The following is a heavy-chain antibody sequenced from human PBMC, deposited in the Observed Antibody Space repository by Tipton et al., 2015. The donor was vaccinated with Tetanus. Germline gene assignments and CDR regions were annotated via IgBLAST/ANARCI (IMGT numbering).Heavy chain of an antibody. Sequence: LRLSCTVSGGSISSADYYWSWIRQPPGKGLEWIGYVSDSGSTYSNPSLRSRIIISVDASKNQFSLILSSVTAADTAVYYCARRSYCSSSRCFDAFDLWGQGTMVTVSS. V-gene: IGHV4-30-4*01. CDR2: VSDSGST. CDR1: GGSISSADYY. D-gene: IGHD2-2*01. J-gene: IGHJ3*01. CDR3: ARRSYCSSSRCFDAFDL.